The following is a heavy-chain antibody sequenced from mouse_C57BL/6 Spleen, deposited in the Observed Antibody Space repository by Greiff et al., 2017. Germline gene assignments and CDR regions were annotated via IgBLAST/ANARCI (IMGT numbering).Heavy chain of an antibody. J-gene: IGHJ1*03. CDR3: ARESFKGGYFDV. Sequence: EVQLVESGPGLVKPSQSLSLTCSVTGYSITSGYYWNWIRQFPGNKLEWMGYISYDGSNNYNPSLKNRISITRDTSKNQFFLKLNSVTTEDTATYYCARESFKGGYFDVWGTGTTVTVSS. CDR1: GYSITSGYY. V-gene: IGHV3-6*01. CDR2: ISYDGSN.